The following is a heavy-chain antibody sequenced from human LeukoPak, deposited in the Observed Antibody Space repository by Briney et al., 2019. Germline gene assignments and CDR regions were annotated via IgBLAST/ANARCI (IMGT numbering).Heavy chain of an antibody. J-gene: IGHJ4*02. Sequence: GRPLRLSCAASGFTFSSYAMHWVRQAPGKGLEWVAVISYDGSNKYYADSVKGRFTISRDNSKNTLYLQMNSLRAEDTAVYYCAREGESIAARRGAFDYWGQGTLVTVSS. CDR2: ISYDGSNK. CDR1: GFTFSSYA. CDR3: AREGESIAARRGAFDY. V-gene: IGHV3-30-3*01. D-gene: IGHD6-6*01.